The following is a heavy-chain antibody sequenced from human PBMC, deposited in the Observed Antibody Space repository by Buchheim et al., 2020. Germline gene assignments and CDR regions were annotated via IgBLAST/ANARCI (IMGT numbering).Heavy chain of an antibody. CDR2: VNPDSGNT. CDR1: GYTFNIYD. Sequence: QVQLVQSGAEVKKPGASVKVSCEASGYTFNIYDINWVRQAPGQGLEWMGWVNPDSGNTGYAQNFQGRVIMTRNTSTSTAYMELSSLRSEDTGVYFCAALLPDYWGQGTL. D-gene: IGHD2-21*01. CDR3: AALLPDY. J-gene: IGHJ4*02. V-gene: IGHV1-8*01.